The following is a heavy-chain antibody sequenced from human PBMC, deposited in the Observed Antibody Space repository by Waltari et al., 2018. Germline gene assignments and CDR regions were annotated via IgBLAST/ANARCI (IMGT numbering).Heavy chain of an antibody. D-gene: IGHD6-19*01. CDR1: GFTFSSHA. V-gene: IGHV3-23*04. CDR3: AKDRRVQTGVGVAWWNNWFDP. J-gene: IGHJ5*02. CDR2: ISDVGGST. Sequence: EVQLVESGGDLVQPGGSLRLSCAASGFTFSSHALSLVSQAPGKGLEWVSTISDVGGSTYYADSVKGRFTISRDNSKDTLYLQMNTLRVEDTAIYYCAKDRRVQTGVGVAWWNNWFDPWGQGTLVTVSS.